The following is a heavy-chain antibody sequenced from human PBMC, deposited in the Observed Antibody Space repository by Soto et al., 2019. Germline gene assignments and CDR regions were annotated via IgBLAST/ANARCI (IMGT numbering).Heavy chain of an antibody. CDR3: AKDRARDGYIDY. CDR2: ISYDGSNK. D-gene: IGHD3-10*01. V-gene: IGHV3-30*18. Sequence: GGSLRLSCAASGFTFSSYGMHWVRQAPGKGLEWVAVISYDGSNKYYADSVKGRFTISRDNSKNTLYLQMNSLRAEDTAVYYCAKDRARDGYIDYWGQGTLVTVSS. CDR1: GFTFSSYG. J-gene: IGHJ4*02.